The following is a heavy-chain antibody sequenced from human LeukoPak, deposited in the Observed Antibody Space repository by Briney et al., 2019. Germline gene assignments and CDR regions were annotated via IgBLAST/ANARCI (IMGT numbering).Heavy chain of an antibody. CDR3: ARAVLGEGDYGENYFDY. D-gene: IGHD4-17*01. CDR1: GFTFSSYG. CDR2: IWYDGSNK. V-gene: IGHV3-33*01. J-gene: IGHJ4*02. Sequence: GGSLRLSCAASGFTFSSYGMHWVRQAPGKGLEWVAVIWYDGSNKYYADSVKGRFTISRDNSKNTLYLQMNSLRAEDTAVYYCARAVLGEGDYGENYFDYWGQGTLVTVSS.